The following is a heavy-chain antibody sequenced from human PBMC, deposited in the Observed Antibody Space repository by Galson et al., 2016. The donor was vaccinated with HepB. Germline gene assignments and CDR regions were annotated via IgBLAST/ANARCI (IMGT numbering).Heavy chain of an antibody. Sequence: QSGAEVKKPGASVKVSCKASGYTFTGYGISWVRQAPGQGLEWMGWISAVNGNTRYAQRFQDRVTMTIDTSTSTAFMELRSLRSDDTAVYYCARYRAATAYSDYGGQGTLVSVSS. CDR2: ISAVNGNT. V-gene: IGHV1-18*01. D-gene: IGHD6-25*01. J-gene: IGHJ4*02. CDR3: ARYRAATAYSDY. CDR1: GYTFTGYG.